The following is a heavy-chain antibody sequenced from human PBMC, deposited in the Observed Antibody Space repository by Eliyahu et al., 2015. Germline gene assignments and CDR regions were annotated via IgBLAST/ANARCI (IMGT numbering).Heavy chain of an antibody. Sequence: EVQLVESGGGLVQPXGSLRLXCXVSGLTFSHYWMXWVRQAPGQGLMWVAHINRDGSSTSYADSVKSRFTISRDNAKNTLYLQVDSLRPEDTAVYYCETRWIGSGGHFYDYWGQGTLVTVSS. D-gene: IGHD5-12*01. CDR2: INRDGSST. J-gene: IGHJ4*02. CDR3: ETRWIGSGGHFYDY. CDR1: GLTFSHYW. V-gene: IGHV3-74*01.